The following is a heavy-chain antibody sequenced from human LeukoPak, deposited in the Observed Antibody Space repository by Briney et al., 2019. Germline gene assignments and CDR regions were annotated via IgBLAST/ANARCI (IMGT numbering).Heavy chain of an antibody. D-gene: IGHD1-26*01. CDR3: TRFARWGLPFSH. J-gene: IGHJ4*02. CDR2: IRSKAYGGTT. Sequence: GGSLRLSCAASGFTFGSYGMHWFRQAPGKGLEWVGFIRSKAYGGTTEYAASVKGRFTISRDDSKSIAYLQMNSLKTEDTAVYYCTRFARWGLPFSHWGQGTLVTLSP. CDR1: GFTFGSYG. V-gene: IGHV3-49*03.